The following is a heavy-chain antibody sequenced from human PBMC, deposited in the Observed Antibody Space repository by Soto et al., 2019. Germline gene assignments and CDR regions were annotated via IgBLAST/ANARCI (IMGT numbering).Heavy chain of an antibody. D-gene: IGHD6-13*01. J-gene: IGHJ6*02. V-gene: IGHV4-59*01. Sequence: SETLSLTCTVSGGSISSYYWSWIRQPPGKGLEWIGYIYYSGSTNYNPSLKSRVTISVDTSKNQFSLKLSSVTAADTAVYYCAREQLRSSWYVGMDAWGQGTTVTVSS. CDR2: IYYSGST. CDR1: GGSISSYY. CDR3: AREQLRSSWYVGMDA.